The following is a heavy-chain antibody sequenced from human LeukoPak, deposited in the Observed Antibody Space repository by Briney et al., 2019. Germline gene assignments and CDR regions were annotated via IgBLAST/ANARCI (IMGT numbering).Heavy chain of an antibody. CDR1: GGSISSGDYY. D-gene: IGHD2-21*02. Sequence: SETLSLTCTVSGGSISSGDYYWSWIRQPLGTGLEWIGYIYYSGSTYYNPSLKSRVTISVDTSKNQFSLKLSSVTAADTAVYYCARERVVTDFNWFDPWGQGTLVTVSS. CDR3: ARERVVTDFNWFDP. J-gene: IGHJ5*02. CDR2: IYYSGST. V-gene: IGHV4-30-4*01.